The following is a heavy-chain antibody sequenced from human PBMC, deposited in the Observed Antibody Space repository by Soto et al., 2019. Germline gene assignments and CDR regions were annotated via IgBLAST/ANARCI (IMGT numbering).Heavy chain of an antibody. Sequence: SGPTLVNPTQTLTLTCTFSGFSLSTSGMCVSWIRQPPGKALEWLARIDWDDEKYYIKSLETRLTISKDTSKNQVVLTMTNVDPVDTATYYCARSTTITTGPDYWGQGTLVTVSS. V-gene: IGHV2-70*11. CDR2: IDWDDEK. CDR1: GFSLSTSGMC. CDR3: ARSTTITTGPDY. J-gene: IGHJ4*02. D-gene: IGHD4-4*01.